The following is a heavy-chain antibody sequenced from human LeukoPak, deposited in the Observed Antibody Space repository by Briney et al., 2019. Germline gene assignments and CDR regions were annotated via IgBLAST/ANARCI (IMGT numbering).Heavy chain of an antibody. Sequence: GGSLRLSCAASGFTSSSYSMNWVRQAPGKGLEWISYITPSTSNEFYADSVKGRFTSSRDNAKNSLYLHMNSLRDEDTAVYYCARATYDSSGYYTFDYWGQGTLVTVSS. D-gene: IGHD3-22*01. J-gene: IGHJ4*02. CDR3: ARATYDSSGYYTFDY. CDR2: ITPSTSNE. V-gene: IGHV3-48*02. CDR1: GFTSSSYS.